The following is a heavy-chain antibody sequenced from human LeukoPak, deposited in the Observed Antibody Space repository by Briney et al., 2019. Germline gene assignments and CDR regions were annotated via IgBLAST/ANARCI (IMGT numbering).Heavy chain of an antibody. CDR3: ARPRARDGYYFDY. CDR2: ISSSSSYI. CDR1: GFTFSSYS. D-gene: IGHD5-24*01. Sequence: GGSLRLSCAASGFTFSSYSMNWVRQAPGKGLEWVSSISSSSSYIYYADSVKGRFTISRDNAKNSLYLQMNSLRAEDTAVYYCARPRARDGYYFDYWGQGTLVTVSS. V-gene: IGHV3-21*01. J-gene: IGHJ4*02.